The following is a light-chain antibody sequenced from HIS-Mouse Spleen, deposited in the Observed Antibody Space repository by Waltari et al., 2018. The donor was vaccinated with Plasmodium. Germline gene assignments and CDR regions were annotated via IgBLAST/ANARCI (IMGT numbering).Light chain of an antibody. V-gene: IGKV3-20*01. Sequence: EIVLTQSPATLSLSPGERATLSCRASQSVSSSYLAWYQQKPGQAPRLLIYDASSRATGIPDRFSGSGSGTDFTLTISRLEPEDFAVYYCQQYGSSPPYTF. J-gene: IGKJ2*01. CDR1: QSVSSSY. CDR3: QQYGSSPPYT. CDR2: DAS.